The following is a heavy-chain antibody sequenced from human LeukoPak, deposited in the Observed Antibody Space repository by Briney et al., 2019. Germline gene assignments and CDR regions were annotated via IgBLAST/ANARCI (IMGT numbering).Heavy chain of an antibody. V-gene: IGHV6-1*01. J-gene: IGHJ3*02. Sequence: SQTLSLTCAISGDSVSSNSAAWHWIRQSPSRGLEWLGRTYHRSEWYNDYEGSVKSRITINPDTAMNQFSLHLKSVNTEDTAVYYCARESSKLRRFLEGAFDIWGQGTMVTVSS. D-gene: IGHD6-13*01. CDR1: GDSVSSNSAA. CDR3: ARESSKLRRFLEGAFDI. CDR2: TYHRSEWYN.